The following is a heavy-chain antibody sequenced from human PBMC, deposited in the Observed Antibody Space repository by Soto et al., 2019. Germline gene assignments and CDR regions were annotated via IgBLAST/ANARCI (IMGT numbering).Heavy chain of an antibody. J-gene: IGHJ4*02. D-gene: IGHD4-4*01. Sequence: QVQLVQSGAEVKKPGASVKVSCKASGYTFTSYTMHWVRQAPGQRLEWMGWINAGNGNTKYSQKFQGRVTITRDTSASTAYMELSSLRSEDTAVYYCARSADYSNYFSNYWGQGTLVTVSS. CDR2: INAGNGNT. V-gene: IGHV1-3*01. CDR3: ARSADYSNYFSNY. CDR1: GYTFTSYT.